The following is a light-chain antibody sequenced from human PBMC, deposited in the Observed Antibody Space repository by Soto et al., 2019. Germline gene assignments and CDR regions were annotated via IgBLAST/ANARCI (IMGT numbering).Light chain of an antibody. Sequence: EDVLTQSPGTLSLSPGDRATLSCRAIQSVSTSFLAWYQQKPGQAPRLLIHGAFSRATGIPDRFSGSGSGTDFTLTISRLEPEDFAVYYCQQYGNSIPITFGQGTRLEIK. J-gene: IGKJ5*01. CDR3: QQYGNSIPIT. CDR1: QSVSTSF. V-gene: IGKV3-20*01. CDR2: GAF.